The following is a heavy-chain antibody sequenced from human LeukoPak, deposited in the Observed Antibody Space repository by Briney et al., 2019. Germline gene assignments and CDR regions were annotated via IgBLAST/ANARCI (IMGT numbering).Heavy chain of an antibody. Sequence: TGGSLRLSCAASGFTFSSYAMHWVRQAPGKGLEYVSAISSNGGSTYYANSVKGRFTISRDNSKNTLYLQMGSLRAEDMAVYYCARAPRYCSGGSCYSNYYYGMDVWGQGTTVTVSS. CDR3: ARAPRYCSGGSCYSNYYYGMDV. CDR2: ISSNGGST. J-gene: IGHJ6*02. D-gene: IGHD2-15*01. CDR1: GFTFSSYA. V-gene: IGHV3-64*01.